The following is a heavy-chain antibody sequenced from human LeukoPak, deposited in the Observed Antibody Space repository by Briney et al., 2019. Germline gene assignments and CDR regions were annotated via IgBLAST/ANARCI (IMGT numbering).Heavy chain of an antibody. CDR1: GFAFSDYW. D-gene: IGHD3-22*01. CDR3: ARESENYYDSSGYYYSTRYYFDY. CDR2: ISYDGSNK. Sequence: GGSLRLSCAASGFAFSDYWMSWVRQAPGKGLEWVAVISYDGSNKYYADSVKGRFTISRDNSKNTLYLQMNSLRAEDTAVYYCARESENYYDSSGYYYSTRYYFDYWGQGTLVTVSS. V-gene: IGHV3-30-3*01. J-gene: IGHJ4*02.